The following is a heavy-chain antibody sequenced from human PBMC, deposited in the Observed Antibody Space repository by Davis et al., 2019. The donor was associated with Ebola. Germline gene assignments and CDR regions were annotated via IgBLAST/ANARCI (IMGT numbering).Heavy chain of an antibody. V-gene: IGHV3-7*01. D-gene: IGHD2-21*01. J-gene: IGHJ4*02. CDR2: IKQDGSKK. CDR1: GFTFSSSW. Sequence: GESLKISCAASGFTFSSSWMTWVRQAPGKGLEWVANIKQDGSKKYCVDSVKGRFTISRDNAKNSLYLQMNSLRAEDTAVYYCAGLWGYFDYWGQGTLVTVSS. CDR3: AGLWGYFDY.